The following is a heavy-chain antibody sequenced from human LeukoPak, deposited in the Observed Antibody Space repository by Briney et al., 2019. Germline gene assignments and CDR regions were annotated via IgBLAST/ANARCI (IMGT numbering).Heavy chain of an antibody. Sequence: SETLSLTCTVSGGSISSYYWSWIRQPPGKGLEWIGYIYTSGSTNYNPSLKSRVTISVDTSKNQFSLKLSSVTAADTAVYYCARRPYGDWFDPWGQGTLVTVSS. CDR3: ARRPYGDWFDP. J-gene: IGHJ5*02. CDR2: IYTSGST. CDR1: GGSISSYY. V-gene: IGHV4-4*09. D-gene: IGHD3-10*01.